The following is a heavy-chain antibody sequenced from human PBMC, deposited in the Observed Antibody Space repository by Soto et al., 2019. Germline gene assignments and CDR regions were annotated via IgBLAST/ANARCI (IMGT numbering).Heavy chain of an antibody. J-gene: IGHJ4*02. CDR1: GFTFSSYC. CDR2: IWYDGSNK. CDR3: AKDYRVPAGVGDSHFDY. D-gene: IGHD3-10*01. V-gene: IGHV3-33*06. Sequence: GGSLRLSCAASGFTFSSYCMHWVRQAPGKGLEWVAVIWYDGSNKYYADSVKGRFTISRDNSENTLSLQMNSLRVEDTALYYCAKDYRVPAGVGDSHFDYWGQGALVTVSS.